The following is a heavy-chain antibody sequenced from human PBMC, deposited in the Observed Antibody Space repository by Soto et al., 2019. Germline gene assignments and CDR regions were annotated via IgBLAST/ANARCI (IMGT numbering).Heavy chain of an antibody. D-gene: IGHD1-26*01. Sequence: PSETLSLTCTVSGVSISYYYWGWIRQPPGKGLEWIGSIYYSGNTHYNPSLKSRVTISVDTSMNQFSLNLDSVTAVDSAVYYCVRGGYFHAFDYWGQGALVTVSS. V-gene: IGHV4-59*01. CDR2: IYYSGNT. J-gene: IGHJ4*02. CDR3: VRGGYFHAFDY. CDR1: GVSISYYY.